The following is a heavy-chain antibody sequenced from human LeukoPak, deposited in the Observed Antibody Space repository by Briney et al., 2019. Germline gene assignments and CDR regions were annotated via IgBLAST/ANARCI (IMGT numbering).Heavy chain of an antibody. CDR1: GGSFIGYH. Sequence: SETLSLTCAVSGGSFIGYHWNWIRQSPGKGLEWIAEINHRGGTNYNPSLKSRVTISIDASKNQFSLQLRSVTAADTAVYFCARDPTTEETVPYYFDDWGQGTLVTVSS. J-gene: IGHJ4*02. D-gene: IGHD4-23*01. CDR3: ARDPTTEETVPYYFDD. CDR2: INHRGGT. V-gene: IGHV4-34*01.